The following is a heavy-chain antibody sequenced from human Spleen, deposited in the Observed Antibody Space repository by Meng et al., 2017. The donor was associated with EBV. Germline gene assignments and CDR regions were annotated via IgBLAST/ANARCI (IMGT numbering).Heavy chain of an antibody. Sequence: VQLHASGPRVVKPSETLSLTCTVSCGSVSSGSYYWNWIRQPPGKGLEWIGYIYYTGNTNYNPSLKSRVSMSIDTSTNQFSLNLSPVTAADTAIYYCTRAGASLSPPSWGQGTLVTVSS. CDR2: IYYTGNT. D-gene: IGHD3-10*01. CDR3: TRAGASLSPPS. V-gene: IGHV4-61*01. J-gene: IGHJ5*02. CDR1: CGSVSSGSYY.